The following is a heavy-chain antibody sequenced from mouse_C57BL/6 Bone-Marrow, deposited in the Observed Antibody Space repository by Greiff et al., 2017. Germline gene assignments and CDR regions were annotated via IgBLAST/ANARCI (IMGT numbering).Heavy chain of an antibody. CDR2: INPYNGGT. J-gene: IGHJ4*01. V-gene: IGHV1-19*01. D-gene: IGHD2-12*01. Sequence: VQLQQSGPVLVKPGASVKMSCKASGYTFTDYYMNWVKQSHGKSLEWIGVINPYNGGTSYNQKFKGKATLTVDKSSSTAYMELNSLTSEDSAVYYCAREGGFTAMDYWGQGTSVTVSS. CDR3: AREGGFTAMDY. CDR1: GYTFTDYY.